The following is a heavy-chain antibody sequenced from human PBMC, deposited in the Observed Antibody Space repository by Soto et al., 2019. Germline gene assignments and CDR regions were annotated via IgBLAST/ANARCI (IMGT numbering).Heavy chain of an antibody. D-gene: IGHD2-2*01. V-gene: IGHV4-59*01. CDR1: GGSISSYY. CDR2: IYYSGST. J-gene: IGHJ4*02. Sequence: PSETLSLTCTVSGGSISSYYWSWIRQPPGKGLEWIGYIYYSGSTNYNPSLKSRVTISVDTSKNQFSLKLSSVTAADTAVYYCASAGYCSSTSCTITPTYFDYWGQGTLVTVSS. CDR3: ASAGYCSSTSCTITPTYFDY.